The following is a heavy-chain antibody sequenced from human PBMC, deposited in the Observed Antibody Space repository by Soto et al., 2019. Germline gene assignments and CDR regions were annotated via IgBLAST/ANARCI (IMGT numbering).Heavy chain of an antibody. CDR3: ARSSGGNFGIIIEGTNWFAP. CDR1: RDTFTSDY. CDR2: INPHGGST. D-gene: IGHD1-26*01. Sequence: ASVKVSCKAPRDTFTSDYIKWVRQAPGQGLEWMGVINPHGGSTAYAQKFKGRVTLTRDTSASTVYMEVSSLTSEDTAMYYCARSSGGNFGIIIEGTNWFAPWGQGTLVTVS. V-gene: IGHV1-46*01. J-gene: IGHJ5*02.